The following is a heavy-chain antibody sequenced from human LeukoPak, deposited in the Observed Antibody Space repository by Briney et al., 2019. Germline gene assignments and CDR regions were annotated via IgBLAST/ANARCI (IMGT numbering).Heavy chain of an antibody. Sequence: GRSLRLSCAASELPFSTYGMNWVRQAPGKGLEWVSYISSSSSTIYYADSVKGRFTISRDNAKNSLYLQMNSLRDEDTAVYYCARETPEYDWGQGTLVTVSS. J-gene: IGHJ4*02. CDR3: ARETPEYD. CDR2: ISSSSSTI. D-gene: IGHD1-14*01. V-gene: IGHV3-48*02. CDR1: ELPFSTYG.